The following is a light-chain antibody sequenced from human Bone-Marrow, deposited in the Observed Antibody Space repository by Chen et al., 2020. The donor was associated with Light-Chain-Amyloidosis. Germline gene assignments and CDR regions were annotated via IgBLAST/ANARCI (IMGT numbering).Light chain of an antibody. J-gene: IGKJ4*01. CDR3: QQYDYWPHLT. V-gene: IGKV3-15*01. Sequence: VMTQSPATLSVSPGERVTLSYRASQSVGSNLAWYQQRPGQAPRLLIYGASTRATGIPARFSGGGSGTEFTLTISSLQSEDFAVYYGQQYDYWPHLTFGAGIKVEMK. CDR2: GAS. CDR1: QSVGSN.